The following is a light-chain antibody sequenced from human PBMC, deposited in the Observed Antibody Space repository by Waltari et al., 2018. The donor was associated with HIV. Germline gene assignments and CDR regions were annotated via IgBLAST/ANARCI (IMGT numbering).Light chain of an antibody. V-gene: IGKV3-20*01. CDR1: PSVSSNY. J-gene: IGKJ4*01. CDR3: QQYNSSPLT. CDR2: DAS. Sequence: EIVLTQSPGALSLSPGERATLSCRASPSVSSNYLAWYQYKPGQAPSLLVYDASIRATGIPDRFSGGGSGTDFTLTISRLEPEDCAVYCGQQYNSSPLTFGGGTKVEIK.